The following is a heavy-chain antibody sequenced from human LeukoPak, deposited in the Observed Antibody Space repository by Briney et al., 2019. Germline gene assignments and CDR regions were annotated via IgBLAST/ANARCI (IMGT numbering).Heavy chain of an antibody. D-gene: IGHD3-10*01. V-gene: IGHV4-39*01. CDR1: GDSINSYTYSSINSTTYY. J-gene: IGHJ6*03. Sequence: SETLSLTCTLSGDSINSYTYSSINSTTYYWGWIRQAPGKGLEWIGNIYYGGNTYYNPFLKNRLTISVDTSKNQFSLRLSPVTATDTAVYYCARQIARGYGINFYYMDVWGKGTTVTVSS. CDR2: IYYGGNT. CDR3: ARQIARGYGINFYYMDV.